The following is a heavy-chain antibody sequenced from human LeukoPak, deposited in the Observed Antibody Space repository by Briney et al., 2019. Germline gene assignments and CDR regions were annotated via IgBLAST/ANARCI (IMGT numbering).Heavy chain of an antibody. V-gene: IGHV3-23*01. CDR3: AKAHPQFYDFWSGYAFDY. Sequence: GGSLRLSCAASGFTFSSYAMSWVRQAPGKGLEWVSAISGSGGSTYYADSVKGRFTISRDNSKNTLYLQMNSLRAEDTAVYYCAKAHPQFYDFWSGYAFDYWGQGTLVTVSS. CDR2: ISGSGGST. CDR1: GFTFSSYA. J-gene: IGHJ4*02. D-gene: IGHD3-3*01.